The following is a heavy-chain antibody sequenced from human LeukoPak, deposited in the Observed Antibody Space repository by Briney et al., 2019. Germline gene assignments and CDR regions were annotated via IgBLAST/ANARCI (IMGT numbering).Heavy chain of an antibody. D-gene: IGHD3-9*01. V-gene: IGHV4-38-2*02. J-gene: IGHJ4*02. Sequence: SETLSLTCTVSGYSISSGYYWGWIRQPPGKGQEWIGSIYHSGSTYYNPSLKSRVTISVDTSKNQFSLKLSSVTAADTAVYYCARGLPYDILTGYYNPEDYWGQGTLVTVSS. CDR1: GYSISSGYY. CDR2: IYHSGST. CDR3: ARGLPYDILTGYYNPEDY.